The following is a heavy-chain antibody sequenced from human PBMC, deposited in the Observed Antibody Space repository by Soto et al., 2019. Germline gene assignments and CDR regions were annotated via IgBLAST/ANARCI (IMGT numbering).Heavy chain of an antibody. CDR1: GGSINSYY. CDR2: IYYNGNT. J-gene: IGHJ4*02. Sequence: SETLSLTCNVSGGSINSYYWNWIRQPPGKGLEWIGYIYYNGNTVNNPSLECRVTISLDTSKNQFSLKLSSVTAADTAVYYCASRVLLAAYGYWGQGALVTVSS. V-gene: IGHV4-59*12. CDR3: ASRVLLAAYGY. D-gene: IGHD2-15*01.